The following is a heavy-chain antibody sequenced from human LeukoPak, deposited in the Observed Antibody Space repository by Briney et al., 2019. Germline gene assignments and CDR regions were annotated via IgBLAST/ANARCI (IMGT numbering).Heavy chain of an antibody. J-gene: IGHJ6*03. CDR3: ARDTYSSSWYGYWYYYYCMDV. D-gene: IGHD6-13*01. Sequence: GASVKVSCKASGYTFTSYGISWVRQAPGQGLEWMGWISAYNGNTNYAQKLQGRVTMTTDTSTSTAYMELRSLRSDDTAVYYCARDTYSSSWYGYWYYYYCMDVWGKGTTVTVSS. CDR2: ISAYNGNT. CDR1: GYTFTSYG. V-gene: IGHV1-18*01.